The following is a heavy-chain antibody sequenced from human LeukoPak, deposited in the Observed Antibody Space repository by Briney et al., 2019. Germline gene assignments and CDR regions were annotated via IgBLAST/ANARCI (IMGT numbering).Heavy chain of an antibody. V-gene: IGHV3-53*01. Sequence: GGSLRLSCAASGFTVSSNYMSWVRQAPGKGLEWVSVIYSGGSTYYADSVKGRFTISRDDSKNTLYLQMNSLRAEDTAVYYCARVLMTTVVSTFDYWGQGTLVTVSS. CDR3: ARVLMTTVVSTFDY. J-gene: IGHJ4*02. CDR2: IYSGGST. D-gene: IGHD4-23*01. CDR1: GFTVSSNY.